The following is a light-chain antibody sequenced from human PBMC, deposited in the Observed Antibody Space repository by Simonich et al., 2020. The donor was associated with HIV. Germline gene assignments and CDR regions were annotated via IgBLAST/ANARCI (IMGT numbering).Light chain of an antibody. V-gene: IGKV3-11*01. Sequence: EIVLTQSPATLSLSPGERATLSCRASQSVSSFLAWYQQKPGQAPRLLIYDASNRATGSPARFSGSGSRTDFTLTISSLEPEDFAVYYCQQRSNWPLTFGQATRLEIK. CDR1: QSVSSF. CDR2: DAS. J-gene: IGKJ5*01. CDR3: QQRSNWPLT.